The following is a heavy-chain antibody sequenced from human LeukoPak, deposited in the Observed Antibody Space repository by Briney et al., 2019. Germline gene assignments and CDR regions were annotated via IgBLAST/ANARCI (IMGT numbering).Heavy chain of an antibody. CDR1: GFAFSSYG. V-gene: IGHV3-30*03. D-gene: IGHD3-22*01. CDR3: ARDLGQYYDTSDNWFDP. CDR2: ISYDGSNK. J-gene: IGHJ5*02. Sequence: PGRSLRLSCAASGFAFSSYGMHWVRQAPGKGLEWVAVISYDGSNKYYADSVKGRFTISRDNSKNTLYLQMNSLRAEDTAVYYCARDLGQYYDTSDNWFDPWGQGTLVTVSS.